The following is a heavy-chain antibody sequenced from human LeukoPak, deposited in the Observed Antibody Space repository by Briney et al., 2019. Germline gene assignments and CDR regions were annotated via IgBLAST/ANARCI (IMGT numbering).Heavy chain of an antibody. D-gene: IGHD6-19*01. CDR2: ISSSGSAI. J-gene: IGHJ4*02. Sequence: PGWSLRLSCAASGFTFSDYYMSWLGQAPGKGLEWVSYISSSGSAIYYADSVKGRFTISRENSKSTLYLQMNGLRAEDTAVYYCARDEVAVASTFPNYFDYWGQGTLVTVSS. CDR3: ARDEVAVASTFPNYFDY. CDR1: GFTFSDYY. V-gene: IGHV3-11*04.